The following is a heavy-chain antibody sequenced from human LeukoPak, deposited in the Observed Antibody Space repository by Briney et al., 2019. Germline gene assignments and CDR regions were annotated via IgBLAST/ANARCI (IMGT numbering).Heavy chain of an antibody. V-gene: IGHV1-69*17. J-gene: IGHJ4*02. Sequence: SVKVSCKASGGTFISYDISWVRQAPGQGVEWMGGIMTIFGIANYEQKFQGRVTITADKSTSTAYMELSSLRSEDTAVYYCARDLAKDYYDSSGYPPDYWGQGTLVTVSS. D-gene: IGHD3-22*01. CDR2: IMTIFGIA. CDR1: GGTFISYD. CDR3: ARDLAKDYYDSSGYPPDY.